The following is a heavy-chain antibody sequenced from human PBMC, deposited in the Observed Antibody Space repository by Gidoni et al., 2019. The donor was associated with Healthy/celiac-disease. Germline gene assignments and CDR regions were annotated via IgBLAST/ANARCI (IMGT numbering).Heavy chain of an antibody. Sequence: QVTFKESGPVLVKPTETLTLTCTVSGFPLSNARMGVRWIRQPPGKALEWLAHIFSNDEKSYSTSLKSRLTISKDTSKSQVVLTMTNMDPVDTATYYCARRDGGSGSYLLDYWGQGTLVTVSS. CDR1: GFPLSNARMG. CDR3: ARRDGGSGSYLLDY. CDR2: IFSNDEK. J-gene: IGHJ4*02. V-gene: IGHV2-26*01. D-gene: IGHD3-10*01.